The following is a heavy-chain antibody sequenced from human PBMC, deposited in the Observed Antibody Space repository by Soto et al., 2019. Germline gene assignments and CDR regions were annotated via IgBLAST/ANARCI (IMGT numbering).Heavy chain of an antibody. CDR3: ARDPWLNKIHQVTRGMEPFD. CDR2: IIPIFGTA. Sequence: ASVKVSCKASGGTFSSYAISWVRQAPGQGLEWMGGIIPIFGTANYAQKFQGRVTITADESTSTAYMELSSLRSEDTAVYYCARDPWLNKIHQVTRGMEPFDWGQGTLVTVSS. J-gene: IGHJ4*02. V-gene: IGHV1-69*13. D-gene: IGHD2-21*02. CDR1: GGTFSSYA.